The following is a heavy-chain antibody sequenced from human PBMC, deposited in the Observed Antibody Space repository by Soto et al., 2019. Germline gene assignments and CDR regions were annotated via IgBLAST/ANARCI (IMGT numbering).Heavy chain of an antibody. CDR1: GGSFSGYY. CDR3: ARRGQQLVLN. CDR2: INHSGST. V-gene: IGHV4-34*01. Sequence: SETLSLTCAVYGGSFSGYYWSWIRQPPGKGLEWIGEINHSGSTNYNPSLKSRVTISVDTSKNQFSLKLSSVTAADTAVYYCARRGQQLVLNWGQGTLVTVSS. J-gene: IGHJ4*02. D-gene: IGHD6-13*01.